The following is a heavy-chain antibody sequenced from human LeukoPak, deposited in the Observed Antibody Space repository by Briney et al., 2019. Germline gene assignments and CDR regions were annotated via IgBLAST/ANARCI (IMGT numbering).Heavy chain of an antibody. J-gene: IGHJ5*02. V-gene: IGHV3-7*01. CDR1: GFTFSSYL. D-gene: IGHD3-3*01. CDR2: IKQDGSEK. CDR3: ARVYRVLRFLEWLSRSRGTFDP. Sequence: GGSLRLSCAASGFTFSSYLMSWVRQAPGKGLEWVANIKQDGSEKYYVDSVKGRFTISRDNAKNSLYLQMNSLRAEDTAVYYCARVYRVLRFLEWLSRSRGTFDPWGQGTLVTVSS.